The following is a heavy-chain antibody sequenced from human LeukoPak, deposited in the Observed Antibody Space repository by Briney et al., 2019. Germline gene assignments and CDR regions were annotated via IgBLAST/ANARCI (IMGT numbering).Heavy chain of an antibody. V-gene: IGHV4-59*01. D-gene: IGHD3-22*01. J-gene: IGHJ2*01. Sequence: SETLSLTCTVSGDSISSYYWSWIRQPPGKGLEWIGYIYYSGSTNYNPSLESRVTISVDTSKNQFSLKLSSVTAADTAVYYCARSDYDTSKFDLWGRGTLVTVSP. CDR3: ARSDYDTSKFDL. CDR2: IYYSGST. CDR1: GDSISSYY.